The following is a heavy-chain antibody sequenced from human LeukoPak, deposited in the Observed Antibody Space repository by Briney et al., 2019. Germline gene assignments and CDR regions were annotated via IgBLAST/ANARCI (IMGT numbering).Heavy chain of an antibody. CDR3: ARDRNYYDSSGYYFAN. D-gene: IGHD3-22*01. J-gene: IGHJ4*02. V-gene: IGHV4-61*01. Sequence: SETLSLTCTVSGGSVSSGSSFWSWIRQPPGKGLEWTGYIYHSGNTNYNPSLKSRVTISVDTSKSQLSLKLNSVTAADTAVYYCARDRNYYDSSGYYFANWGQGTLVTVSS. CDR1: GGSVSSGSSF. CDR2: IYHSGNT.